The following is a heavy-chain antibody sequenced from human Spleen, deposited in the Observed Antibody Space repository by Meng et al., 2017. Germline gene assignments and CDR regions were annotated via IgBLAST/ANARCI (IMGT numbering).Heavy chain of an antibody. CDR2: INPKSGDT. CDR3: AKELTYDSEQWGDFDI. D-gene: IGHD3-22*01. J-gene: IGHJ3*02. Sequence: GESLKISCKGSGYSFTSYWLHWLRRAPGQGLEWMGRINPKSGDTHYAQRFQGRVTMTGDTSISTAYLQWNSLRAEDTAVYYCAKELTYDSEQWGDFDIWGQGTMVTVSS. CDR1: GYSFTSYW. V-gene: IGHV1-2*06.